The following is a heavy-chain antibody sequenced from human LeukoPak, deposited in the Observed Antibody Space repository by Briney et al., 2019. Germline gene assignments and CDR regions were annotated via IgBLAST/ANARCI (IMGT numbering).Heavy chain of an antibody. CDR1: GGSISSSSYS. CDR3: ASGDNDPLFDY. D-gene: IGHD1-1*01. V-gene: IGHV4-31*03. CDR2: IYSSGST. Sequence: SETLSLTCTVSGGSISSSSYSWSWIRQPQGKGLEWIGSIYSSGSTNYNPSLQGRVTISLDTSRNQFSLKLSSVTAADTAVYYCASGDNDPLFDYWGQGTLVTVSS. J-gene: IGHJ4*02.